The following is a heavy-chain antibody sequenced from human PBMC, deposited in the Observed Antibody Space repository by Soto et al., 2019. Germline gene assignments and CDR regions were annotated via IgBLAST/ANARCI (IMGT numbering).Heavy chain of an antibody. CDR3: AGLTYGPKVVTP. Sequence: SETLSLTCAVSGGSISSGGYSWSWIRQPPGKGLEWIGYIYHSGSTYYNPSLKSRVTISVDRSKNQFSLKLTSVTAADTAVYYCAGLTYGPKVVTPWGQGTLVTVSS. V-gene: IGHV4-30-2*01. CDR1: GGSISSGGYS. D-gene: IGHD2-21*02. CDR2: IYHSGST. J-gene: IGHJ1*01.